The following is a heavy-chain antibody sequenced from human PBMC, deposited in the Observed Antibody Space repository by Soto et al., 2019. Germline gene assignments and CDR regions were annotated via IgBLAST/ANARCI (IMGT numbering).Heavy chain of an antibody. CDR2: IYSGGST. Sequence: GESLKISCAASGFTVSSNYMSWVRQAPGKGLEWVSVIYSGGSTYYADSVKGRFTISRHNSKNTLYLQMNSLRAEDTAVYYCARAGGYCSGGSCPPYYYGMDVWGQGTTVTVSS. CDR1: GFTVSSNY. D-gene: IGHD2-15*01. CDR3: ARAGGYCSGGSCPPYYYGMDV. V-gene: IGHV3-53*04. J-gene: IGHJ6*02.